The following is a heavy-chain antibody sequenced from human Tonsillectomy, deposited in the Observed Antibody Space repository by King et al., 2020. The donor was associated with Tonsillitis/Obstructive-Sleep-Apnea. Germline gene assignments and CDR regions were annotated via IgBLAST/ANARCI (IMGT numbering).Heavy chain of an antibody. CDR2: IYYSGST. V-gene: IGHV4-59*01. J-gene: IGHJ6*03. D-gene: IGHD1-26*01. CDR1: GGSISSYY. Sequence: VQLQESGPGLVKSSETLSLICTVSGGSISSYYWSWIRQPPGKGLEWIGYIYYSGSTNHNPSLKSRVTISVDTSKNQFSLRLSSVTAADTAVYYCARERWELPKGGGNYYYYYMDVWGKGTTVTVSS. CDR3: ARERWELPKGGGNYYYYYMDV.